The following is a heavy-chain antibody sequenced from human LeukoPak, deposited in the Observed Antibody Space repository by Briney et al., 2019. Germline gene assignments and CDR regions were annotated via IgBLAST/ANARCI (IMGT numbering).Heavy chain of an antibody. D-gene: IGHD6-19*01. CDR3: TRHSSGWKGAGTIVY. J-gene: IGHJ4*02. CDR2: IRSKAYGGTT. CDR1: GFTFGDYA. Sequence: GGSLRLSCTASGFTFGDYAMSWFRQAPGKGLEWVGFIRSKAYGGTTEYAASVKGRFTISRDDSKSIAYLQMNSLKTEDTAVYYCTRHSSGWKGAGTIVYWGQGTLVTVSS. V-gene: IGHV3-49*03.